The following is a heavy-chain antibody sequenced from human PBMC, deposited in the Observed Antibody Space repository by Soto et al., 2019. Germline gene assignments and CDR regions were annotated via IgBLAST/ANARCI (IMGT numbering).Heavy chain of an antibody. D-gene: IGHD6-6*01. Sequence: EVQLLESGGGLVQPGGSLRLSCAASGFTFSSYAMSWVRQAPGKGLEWVSAISGSGGSTYYADSVKGRFTISRDNSKNTLYLQMNSLRAAGTAVYYCAKGGGAARRGLPGPTFDYWGQGTLVTVSS. J-gene: IGHJ4*02. V-gene: IGHV3-23*01. CDR3: AKGGGAARRGLPGPTFDY. CDR2: ISGSGGST. CDR1: GFTFSSYA.